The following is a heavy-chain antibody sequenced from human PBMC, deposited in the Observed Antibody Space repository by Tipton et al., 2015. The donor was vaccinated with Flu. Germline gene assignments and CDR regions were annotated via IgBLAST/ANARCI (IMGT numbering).Heavy chain of an antibody. CDR3: ARSVAVGAPDWFDH. J-gene: IGHJ5*02. CDR1: GGSISSYY. CDR2: IYYSGST. Sequence: TLSLTCTVSGGSISSYYWSWIRQPPGKGLEWIGYIYYSGSTNYNLSLKSRVTISADTSKNQFSLKLISVTAADTAVYYCARSVAVGAPDWFDHWGQRTLVTGSS. V-gene: IGHV4-59*01. D-gene: IGHD6-19*01.